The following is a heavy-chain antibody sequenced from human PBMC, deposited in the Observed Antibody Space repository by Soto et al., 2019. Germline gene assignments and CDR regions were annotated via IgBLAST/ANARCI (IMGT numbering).Heavy chain of an antibody. CDR2: ISAYNGNA. J-gene: IGHJ5*02. Sequence: ASVKVSCKASGYTFTSYGISCVRQAPGQGLEWMGWISAYNGNANYAQKLQGRVTMTTDTSTSTAYMELRSLRSDDTAVYYCARATMIVVVPTPQGFDPWGQGTLVTVSS. V-gene: IGHV1-18*01. D-gene: IGHD3-22*01. CDR3: ARATMIVVVPTPQGFDP. CDR1: GYTFTSYG.